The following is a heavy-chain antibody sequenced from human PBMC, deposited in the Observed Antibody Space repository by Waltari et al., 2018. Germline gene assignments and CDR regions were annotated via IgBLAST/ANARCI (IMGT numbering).Heavy chain of an antibody. CDR1: GFRVRSDY. J-gene: IGHJ4*02. Sequence: EVQLVESGGALIQPGGSLRLSCTASGFRVRSDYMNWVRQAPGTGLEWVSVIYTGGSTYYADSVKGRFAISLDTSKNTLSLQMDSLRAEDTAVYYCARGGTIGATHLDFWGQGTLVTVSS. V-gene: IGHV3-53*01. CDR2: IYTGGST. D-gene: IGHD1-26*01. CDR3: ARGGTIGATHLDF.